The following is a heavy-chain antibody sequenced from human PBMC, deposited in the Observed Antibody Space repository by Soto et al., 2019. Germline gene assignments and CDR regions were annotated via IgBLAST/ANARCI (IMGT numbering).Heavy chain of an antibody. Sequence: QVQLQESGPGLVKPSQTLSLTCSVSGTFISSGGYYWSWIRQDPGKGLEWIGSIYHSWSTNYNLSLKSRLTISVDTSKNQFSMRLDSVTAADTAVYYCARDEGSHFDYWGQGTLVTVSS. CDR1: GTFISSGGYY. CDR2: IYHSWST. D-gene: IGHD3-10*01. J-gene: IGHJ4*02. CDR3: ARDEGSHFDY. V-gene: IGHV4-31*02.